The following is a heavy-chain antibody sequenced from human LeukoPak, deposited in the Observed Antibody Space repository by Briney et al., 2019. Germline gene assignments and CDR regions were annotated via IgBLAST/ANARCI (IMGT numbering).Heavy chain of an antibody. CDR2: IKHDGSEK. CDR1: GFTFSTYW. Sequence: PGGSLRLSCAASGFTFSTYWMSWVRQAPGKGVEWVANIKHDGSEKYYVDSVNGRFTISRDNAKNSLYLQMNSLRAEDTAVYYCASEQWLVRGIDYWGQGTLVTVSS. V-gene: IGHV3-7*01. D-gene: IGHD6-19*01. CDR3: ASEQWLVRGIDY. J-gene: IGHJ4*02.